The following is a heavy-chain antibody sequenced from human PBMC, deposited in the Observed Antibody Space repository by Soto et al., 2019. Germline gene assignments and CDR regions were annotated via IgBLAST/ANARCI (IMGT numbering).Heavy chain of an antibody. CDR1: GYTFSIYG. J-gene: IGHJ4*02. V-gene: IGHV1-18*01. CDR2: TRPNNGNT. D-gene: IGHD3-10*01. CDR3: VRDLDGSGSYYTDY. Sequence: GASVKVSCKASGYTFSIYGINWVRQAPGQGLEWMGWTRPNNGNTKYAQNLQGRVTMTTDTSTSTAYMELRSLRPDDTVVYYCVRDLDGSGSYYTDYWGQGTLVTVSS.